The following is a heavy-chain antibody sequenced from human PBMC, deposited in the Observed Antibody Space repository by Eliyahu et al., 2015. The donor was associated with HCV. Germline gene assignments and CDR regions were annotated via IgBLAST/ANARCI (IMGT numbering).Heavy chain of an antibody. CDR1: GFTFSSYA. CDR3: VKSLRFLEKPYFDY. V-gene: IGHV3-64D*09. CDR2: ISSNGGST. J-gene: IGHJ4*02. Sequence: EVQLVESGGGLVQPGGSLRXSXSASGFTFSSYAMHWVRQAPGKGLEYVSAISSNGGSTYYADSVKGRFTISRDNSKNTLYLQMSSLRAEDTAVYYCVKSLRFLEKPYFDYWGQGTLVTVSS. D-gene: IGHD3-3*01.